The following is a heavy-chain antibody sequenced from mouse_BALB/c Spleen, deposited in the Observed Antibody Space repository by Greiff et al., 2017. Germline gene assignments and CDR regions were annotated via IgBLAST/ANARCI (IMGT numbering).Heavy chain of an antibody. D-gene: IGHD1-1*01. J-gene: IGHJ2*01. CDR3: ARRGYGSSVYYFDY. V-gene: IGHV3-8*02. CDR1: GDSITSGY. Sequence: DVKLQESGPSLVKPSQTLSLTCSVTGDSITSGYWNWIRKFPGNKLEYMGYISYSGSTYYNPSLKSRISITRDTSKNQYYLQLNSVTTEDTATYYCARRGYGSSVYYFDYWGQGTTLTVSS. CDR2: ISYSGST.